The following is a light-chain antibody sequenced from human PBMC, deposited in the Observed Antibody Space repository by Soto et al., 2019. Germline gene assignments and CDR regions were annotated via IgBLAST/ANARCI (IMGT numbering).Light chain of an antibody. V-gene: IGKV3-20*01. CDR2: GAS. CDR1: QSVSSSY. J-gene: IGKJ1*01. CDR3: QQYGSSLTST. Sequence: EIVLTQSPGTLSLSPGERATLSCRASQSVSSSYLAWYQQKPGQAPRLLIYGASSRATGIPDRFSGSGSGTDFTLTISRLEPEDFAVYYCQQYGSSLTSTFGQGTKLDIK.